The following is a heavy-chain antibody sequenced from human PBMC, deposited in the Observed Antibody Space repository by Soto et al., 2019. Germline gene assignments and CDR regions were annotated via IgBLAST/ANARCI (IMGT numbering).Heavy chain of an antibody. D-gene: IGHD5-18*01. J-gene: IGHJ6*02. Sequence: QVQLVQSGAEVKKPGSSVTVSCKTSGGTFSKDAINWVRQAPGQGLEWMGLLIPVFGSPIYAQKFQGRIRITADESTSTDFMDLSSLRSEDTAVYYCTRVLGYTFEPGKTRYYAMDVWVQGTTVSVSS. CDR2: LIPVFGSP. CDR1: GGTFSKDA. CDR3: TRVLGYTFEPGKTRYYAMDV. V-gene: IGHV1-69*01.